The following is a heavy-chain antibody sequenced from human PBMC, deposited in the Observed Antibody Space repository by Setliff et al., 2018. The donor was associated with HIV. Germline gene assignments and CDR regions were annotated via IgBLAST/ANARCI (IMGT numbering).Heavy chain of an antibody. D-gene: IGHD3-22*01. CDR1: GYTFTSYY. CDR2: INPSGGST. Sequence: ASVKVSCKASGYTFTSYYMHWVRQAPGQGLEWMGIINPSGGSTSYAQKFQGRVTMTRDTSTSTVYTELSSLRSEDTAVYYCARVEYYYDSSGYYYDYWGQGTLVTVSS. CDR3: ARVEYYYDSSGYYYDY. J-gene: IGHJ4*02. V-gene: IGHV1-46*01.